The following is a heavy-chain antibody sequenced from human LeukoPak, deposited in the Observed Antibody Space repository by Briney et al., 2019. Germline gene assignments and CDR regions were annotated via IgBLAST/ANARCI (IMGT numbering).Heavy chain of an antibody. Sequence: PGGSLRLSCAASGFTVSSNYMSWVRQAPGKGLEWVSVIYSGGSTYYADSVKGRFTISRDNAKNSLYLQMNSLRAEDTAVYYCATSFSTPANYWGQGTLVTVSS. CDR3: ATSFSTPANY. CDR1: GFTVSSNY. J-gene: IGHJ4*02. D-gene: IGHD2-2*01. CDR2: IYSGGST. V-gene: IGHV3-53*01.